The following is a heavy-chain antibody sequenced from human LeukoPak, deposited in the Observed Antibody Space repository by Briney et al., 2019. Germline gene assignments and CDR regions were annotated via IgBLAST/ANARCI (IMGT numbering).Heavy chain of an antibody. CDR3: ARSGRLLLWFGELLSGAPYFDY. J-gene: IGHJ4*02. CDR2: MNPNSGNT. V-gene: IGHV1-8*01. CDR1: GYTFTSYD. D-gene: IGHD3-10*01. Sequence: GASVKVSCKASGYTFTSYDINWVRQATGQGLEWMGWMNPNSGNTGCAQKFQGRVTMTRNTSISTAYMELSSLRSEDTAVYYCARSGRLLLWFGELLSGAPYFDYWGQGTLVTVSS.